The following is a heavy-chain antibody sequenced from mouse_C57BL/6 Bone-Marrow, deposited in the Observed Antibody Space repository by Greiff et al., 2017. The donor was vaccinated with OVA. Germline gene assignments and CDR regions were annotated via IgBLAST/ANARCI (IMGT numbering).Heavy chain of an antibody. D-gene: IGHD1-1*01. CDR3: ASNYGSRAY. V-gene: IGHV5-17*01. J-gene: IGHJ3*01. CDR2: ISSGSSTI. Sequence: EVQRVESGGGLVKPGGSLKLSCAASGFTFSDYGMHWVRQAPEKGLEWVAYISSGSSTIYYADTVKGRFTISRDNAKNTLFMQMTSLRSEDSAMYYCASNYGSRAYWGQGTLVTVSA. CDR1: GFTFSDYG.